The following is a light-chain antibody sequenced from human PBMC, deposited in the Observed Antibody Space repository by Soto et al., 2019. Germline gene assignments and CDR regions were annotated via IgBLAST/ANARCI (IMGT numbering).Light chain of an antibody. CDR2: AAS. J-gene: IGKJ1*01. V-gene: IGKV1-39*01. Sequence: DIQRTQSPSSLSAPVGDRVTITCRASQSISSYLNWYQQKPGKAPQLLIYAASSLQSGVPSRFSGSGSGTDFTLTISRLEPEDFAVYYCQQYGSSGTFGQGTKVDIK. CDR3: QQYGSSGT. CDR1: QSISSY.